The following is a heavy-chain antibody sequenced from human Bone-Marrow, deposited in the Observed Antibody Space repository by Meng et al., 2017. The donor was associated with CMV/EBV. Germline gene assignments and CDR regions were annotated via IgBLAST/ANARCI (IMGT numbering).Heavy chain of an antibody. D-gene: IGHD6-19*01. J-gene: IGHJ3*02. CDR3: AKDQGGGWGDAFDI. CDR2: ISGSGGST. V-gene: IGHV3-23*01. CDR1: GFTFSSYA. Sequence: GESLKISCAASGFTFSSYAMSWVRQAPGKGLEWVSAISGSGGSTYYADSVKGRFTISRDNSKNTLFLQMSSLRAEDTAVYYCAKDQGGGWGDAFDIWGQGTRVTVSS.